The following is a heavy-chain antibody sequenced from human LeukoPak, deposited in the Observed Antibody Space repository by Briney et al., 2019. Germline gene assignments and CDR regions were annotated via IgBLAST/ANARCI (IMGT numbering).Heavy chain of an antibody. J-gene: IGHJ4*02. D-gene: IGHD3-16*01. CDR3: ARHSGGPDY. V-gene: IGHV4-39*01. CDR2: VYYSGST. CDR1: GGSISSGSYY. Sequence: PSETLSLTCTVSGGSISSGSYYWGWIRQPPGKGLEWIGNVYYSGSTYYNPSLKSRVTISVDTSKNQFSLKLSSVTAADTAVYYCARHSGGPDYWGQGTLVTVSS.